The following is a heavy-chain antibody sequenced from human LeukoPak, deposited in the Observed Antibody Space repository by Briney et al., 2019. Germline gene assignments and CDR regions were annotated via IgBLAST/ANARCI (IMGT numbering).Heavy chain of an antibody. Sequence: PSETLSLTCTVSGGSIKSNDWSWIRQPPGKGLEWIAYGYYSGTTNYSPSLKSRVTISVDTSKNQFSLKLRSVTAADTAVYYCARISSSNWYNERGAFDVWGQGTMVTVSS. J-gene: IGHJ3*01. CDR1: GGSIKSND. CDR2: GYYSGTT. D-gene: IGHD6-13*01. CDR3: ARISSSNWYNERGAFDV. V-gene: IGHV4-59*01.